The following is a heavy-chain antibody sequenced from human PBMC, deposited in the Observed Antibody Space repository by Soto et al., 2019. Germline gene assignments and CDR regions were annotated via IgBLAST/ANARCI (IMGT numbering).Heavy chain of an antibody. D-gene: IGHD6-13*01. J-gene: IGHJ6*02. CDR3: ALPWQQLPGGVYYGMDV. Sequence: ASVKVSCKASGYTFNSYGISWVRQAPGQGLEWMGWISAYNGNTNYAQKLQGRVTMTTDTSTSTAYLELRSLRSDDTAVYYCALPWQQLPGGVYYGMDVWGQGTTVTVSS. CDR1: GYTFNSYG. CDR2: ISAYNGNT. V-gene: IGHV1-18*01.